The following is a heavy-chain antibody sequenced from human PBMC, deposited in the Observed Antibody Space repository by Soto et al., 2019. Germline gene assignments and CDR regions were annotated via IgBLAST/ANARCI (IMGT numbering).Heavy chain of an antibody. J-gene: IGHJ6*02. CDR3: ASHGSGSYYYYYGMDV. CDR1: GGSISSGGYY. D-gene: IGHD3-10*01. Sequence: SETLSLTCTVSGGSISSGGYYWSWIRQHPGKGLEWIGYIYYSGSTYYNPSLKSRVTISVDTSKNQFSLKLSSVTAADTAVYYCASHGSGSYYYYYGMDVWGQGTTVTVSS. V-gene: IGHV4-31*03. CDR2: IYYSGST.